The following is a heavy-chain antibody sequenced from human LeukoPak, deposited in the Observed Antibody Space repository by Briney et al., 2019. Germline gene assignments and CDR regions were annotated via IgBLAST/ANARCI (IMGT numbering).Heavy chain of an antibody. CDR3: ARERGAPTYYYDSSGYYYYYYGMDV. CDR1: GGTFISYA. Sequence: SVKVSCKASGGTFISYAISWVRQAPGQGLEWMGGIIPIFGTANYAQKFQGRVTITADESTSTAYMELSSLRSEDTAVYYCARERGAPTYYYDSSGYYYYYYGMDVGGQGTTVTVSS. CDR2: IIPIFGTA. D-gene: IGHD3-22*01. V-gene: IGHV1-69*13. J-gene: IGHJ6*02.